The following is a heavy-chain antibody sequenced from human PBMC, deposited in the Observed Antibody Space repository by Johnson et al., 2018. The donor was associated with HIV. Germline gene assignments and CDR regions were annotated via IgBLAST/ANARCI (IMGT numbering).Heavy chain of an antibody. V-gene: IGHV3-20*04. D-gene: IGHD1-26*01. CDR2: INWNGGST. Sequence: VQLVESGGGVVRPGGSLRLSCAASGFTFDDYGMSWVRQAPGKGLEWVSGINWNGGSTYYANSVKGRFTISRDNSKNTLYLQMGRLRAEDMAVYYCARDGNGLGGIVGARGAFDIWGQGTMVTVSS. J-gene: IGHJ3*02. CDR1: GFTFDDYG. CDR3: ARDGNGLGGIVGARGAFDI.